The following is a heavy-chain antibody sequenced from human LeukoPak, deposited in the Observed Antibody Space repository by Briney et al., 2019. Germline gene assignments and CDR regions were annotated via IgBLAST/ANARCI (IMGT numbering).Heavy chain of an antibody. V-gene: IGHV1-8*01. CDR1: GYTFTSYD. CDR2: MNPNSGNT. CDR3: ARGKPYDFWSGQKGFDY. Sequence: GASVKVSCKASGYTFTSYDINWVRQATGQGLEWMGWMNPNSGNTGYAQKFQGRVTMTRNTSINTAYMELSSLRSEDTAVYYCARGKPYDFWSGQKGFDYWGQGTLVTVSS. J-gene: IGHJ4*02. D-gene: IGHD3-3*01.